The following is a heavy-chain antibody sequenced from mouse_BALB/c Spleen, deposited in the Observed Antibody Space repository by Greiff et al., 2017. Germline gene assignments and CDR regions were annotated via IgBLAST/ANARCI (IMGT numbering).Heavy chain of an antibody. CDR3: ARGDGYYGTDYAMDY. CDR1: GFTFSSYT. CDR2: ISNGGGST. V-gene: IGHV5-12-2*01. J-gene: IGHJ4*01. Sequence: EVQVVESGGGLVQPGGSLKLSCAASGFTFSSYTMSWVRQTPEKRLEWVAYISNGGGSTYYPDTVKGRFTISRDNAKNTLYLQMSSLKSEDTAMYYCARGDGYYGTDYAMDYWGQGTSVTVSS. D-gene: IGHD2-3*01.